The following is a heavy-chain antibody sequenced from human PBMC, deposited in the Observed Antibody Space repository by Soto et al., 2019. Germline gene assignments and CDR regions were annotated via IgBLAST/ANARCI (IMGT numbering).Heavy chain of an antibody. CDR2: ISASKGNT. CDR1: CFTFTNYG. Sequence: SVKVSFKASCFTFTNYGITWVRQAPGQGLEWMGWISASKGNTNYAQKFQGRVTMTTDTSTSTAYMELRSLRSDDMAVYYCASRSGQLPYYFDYWGQGTQVTV. CDR3: ASRSGQLPYYFDY. V-gene: IGHV1-18*03. J-gene: IGHJ4*02. D-gene: IGHD6-6*01.